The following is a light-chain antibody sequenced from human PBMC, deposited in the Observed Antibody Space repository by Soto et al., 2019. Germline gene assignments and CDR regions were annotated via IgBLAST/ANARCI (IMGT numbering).Light chain of an antibody. Sequence: EVVLTQSPGTLSLSPGERVTLSCRASEIISISFIAWYQQKPGQAPRLLLYGGANRATGIPDRFSGGGSGTDFTLTISRLEPGDSAVYYCQQYHPSSPPWTFGQGTKVEIK. J-gene: IGKJ1*01. CDR2: GGA. CDR3: QQYHPSSPPWT. CDR1: EIISISF. V-gene: IGKV3-20*01.